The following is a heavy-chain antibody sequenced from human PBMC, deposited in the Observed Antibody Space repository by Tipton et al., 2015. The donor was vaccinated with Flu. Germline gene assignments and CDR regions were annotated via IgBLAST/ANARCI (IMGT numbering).Heavy chain of an antibody. D-gene: IGHD3-10*01. Sequence: TLSLTCTVSGGSISRGSYYYNWIRQPAGEGLEWIGRIYTNANTNYKASLKSRLTMSVDTSKNQFSLKLSSATAADTAVYYCARLTYYYGSGTSDYWGQGTLVTVSS. CDR3: ARLTYYYGSGTSDY. CDR1: GGSISRGSYY. CDR2: IYTNANT. J-gene: IGHJ4*02. V-gene: IGHV4-61*02.